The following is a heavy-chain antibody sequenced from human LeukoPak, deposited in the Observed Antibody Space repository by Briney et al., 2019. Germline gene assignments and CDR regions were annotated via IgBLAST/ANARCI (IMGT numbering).Heavy chain of an antibody. CDR1: GYTFTSYD. J-gene: IGHJ6*02. D-gene: IGHD3-22*01. V-gene: IGHV1-8*01. Sequence: ASVTVSCTTSGYTFTSYDINWVRQATGQGLEWMGWMNPNSGNTGYAQKFQGRVTMTRNTSISTAYMELSSLRSEDTAVYYCARVGSSGYYPYYYYGMDVWGQGTTVTVSS. CDR2: MNPNSGNT. CDR3: ARVGSSGYYPYYYYGMDV.